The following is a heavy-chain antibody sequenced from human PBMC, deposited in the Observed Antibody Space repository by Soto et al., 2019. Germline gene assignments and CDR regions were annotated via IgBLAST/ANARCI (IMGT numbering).Heavy chain of an antibody. D-gene: IGHD2-15*01. CDR1: GGSFSGYY. CDR3: ARKGYCSGGSCYYFDY. CDR2: INHSGST. Sequence: QVQLQQWGAGLLKPSETLSLTCAVYGGSFSGYYWSWIRQPPGKGLEWIGEINHSGSTNYNPSLKSRVTISVDTSKNQFSLKLSSVTAADTAVYYCARKGYCSGGSCYYFDYWGQGTLVTVSS. J-gene: IGHJ4*02. V-gene: IGHV4-34*01.